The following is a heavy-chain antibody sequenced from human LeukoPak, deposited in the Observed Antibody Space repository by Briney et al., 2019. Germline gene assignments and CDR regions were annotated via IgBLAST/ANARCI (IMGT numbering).Heavy chain of an antibody. J-gene: IGHJ4*02. D-gene: IGHD3-10*01. CDR1: GFSFSDYA. CDR3: ADYGSGSDIFDY. V-gene: IGHV3-23*01. Sequence: PGGCLRLSCVASGFSFSDYAMSWVRQAPGKGLEWVSGISARGDSTYYADSVKGRFTISRDNSKNTLYVEMTSLRAEDTAVYYCADYGSGSDIFDYWGQGTLVTVSS. CDR2: ISARGDST.